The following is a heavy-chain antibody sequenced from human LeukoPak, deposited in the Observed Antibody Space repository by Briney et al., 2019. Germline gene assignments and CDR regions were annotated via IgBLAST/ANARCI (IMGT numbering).Heavy chain of an antibody. D-gene: IGHD1-1*01. J-gene: IGHJ6*03. CDR3: AKAGGTTGSMRFYMDV. CDR2: ISSDEIST. V-gene: IGHV3-74*01. Sequence: PGGSLRLSCAGSGFTFSSYWMLWVRQAPGEGLVWVSRISSDEISTNYAASVRGRFTISRDNAKNTLYLQMDSLRAEDTAVYYCAKAGGTTGSMRFYMDVWGKGTTLTVSS. CDR1: GFTFSSYW.